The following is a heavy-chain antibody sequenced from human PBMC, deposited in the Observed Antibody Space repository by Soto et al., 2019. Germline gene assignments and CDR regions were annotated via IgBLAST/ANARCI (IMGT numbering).Heavy chain of an antibody. V-gene: IGHV4-34*01. J-gene: IGHJ4*02. CDR1: GGSFSGFY. Sequence: SETLSLTCAVYGGSFSGFYWSWIRQPPGKGLEWIGEINHSGSTNYNPSLKSRVTISVDTSKNQFSLKLSSVTVADTAVYYCARGYSSSWFWGQGTLVTVSS. D-gene: IGHD6-13*01. CDR2: INHSGST. CDR3: ARGYSSSWF.